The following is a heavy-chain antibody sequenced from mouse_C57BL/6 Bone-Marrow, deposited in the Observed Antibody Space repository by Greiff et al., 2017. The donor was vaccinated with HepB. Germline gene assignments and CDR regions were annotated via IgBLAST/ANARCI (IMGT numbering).Heavy chain of an antibody. CDR3: TRDLKDTTVLMDY. CDR1: GFTFSSYA. CDR2: ISSGGDYI. V-gene: IGHV5-9-1*02. D-gene: IGHD1-1*01. Sequence: EVQRVESGEGLVKPGGSLKLSCAASGFTFSSYAMSWVRQTPEKRLEWVAYISSGGDYIYYADTVKGRFTISRDNARNTLYLQMSSLKSEDTAMYYCTRDLKDTTVLMDYWGQGTSVTVSS. J-gene: IGHJ4*01.